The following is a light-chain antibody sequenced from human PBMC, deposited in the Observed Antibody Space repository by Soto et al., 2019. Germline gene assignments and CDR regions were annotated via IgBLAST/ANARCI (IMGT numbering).Light chain of an antibody. Sequence: QSVLTHPPSVSGAPGQRVTISCTGSSSNSGAGYDLHWYQQLPGTAPKLLSYGNSNRPSGVPDRFSGSKSGTSASLAITGLQAEDEADYYCQSYDSSLSGLVFGTGTKVTVL. CDR2: GNS. V-gene: IGLV1-40*01. CDR3: QSYDSSLSGLV. CDR1: SSNSGAGYD. J-gene: IGLJ1*01.